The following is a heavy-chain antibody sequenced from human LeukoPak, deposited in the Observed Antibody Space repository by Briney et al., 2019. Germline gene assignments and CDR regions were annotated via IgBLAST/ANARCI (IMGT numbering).Heavy chain of an antibody. CDR2: IYYSGSN. Sequence: SETLSLTCTVSGGSISSSSYYWGWIRQPPGKGLEWIGNIYYSGSNYYNPSLKSRVTISVHPARNQFSLKLSSLTSADTAVDYCARKGHDAFDICGQGRVISVSS. CDR1: GGSISSSSYY. V-gene: IGHV4-39*01. CDR3: ARKGHDAFDI. J-gene: IGHJ3*02.